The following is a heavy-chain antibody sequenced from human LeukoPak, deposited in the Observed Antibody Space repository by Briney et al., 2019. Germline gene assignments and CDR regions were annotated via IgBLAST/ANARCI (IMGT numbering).Heavy chain of an antibody. Sequence: GASVKVSCKASGYIITTYYIHWVRQAPGRGLEWMGVSNPSGVGTNYAQKFQGRVTMTRDTSTSTVYMELSSLRSEDTAVYYCAREEYGGYFDYWGQGTLVTVSS. CDR1: GYIITTYY. D-gene: IGHD2-21*01. CDR2: SNPSGVGT. J-gene: IGHJ4*02. V-gene: IGHV1-46*01. CDR3: AREEYGGYFDY.